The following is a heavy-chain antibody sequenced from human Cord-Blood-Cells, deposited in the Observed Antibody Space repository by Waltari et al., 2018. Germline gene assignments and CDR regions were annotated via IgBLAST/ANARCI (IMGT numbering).Heavy chain of an antibody. D-gene: IGHD3-3*01. CDR2: INPNSGGT. CDR1: GYTFTGYY. V-gene: IGHV1-2*02. CDR3: ARDSTTIFGVVIYYFDY. Sequence: QVQLVQSGAEVKKPGASVKVSCTASGYTFTGYYMHWVRQAPGQGLEWMGWINPNSGGTNYAQKFQGRVTMTMDTSISTAYMELSRLRSDDTAVYYCARDSTTIFGVVIYYFDYWGQGTLVTVSS. J-gene: IGHJ4*02.